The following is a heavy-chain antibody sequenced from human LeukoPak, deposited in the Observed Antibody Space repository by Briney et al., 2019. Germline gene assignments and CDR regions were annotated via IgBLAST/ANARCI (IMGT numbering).Heavy chain of an antibody. CDR1: GDSISSGSHY. V-gene: IGHV4-61*02. J-gene: IGHJ6*03. CDR2: IYSNGDT. D-gene: IGHD6-13*01. Sequence: SETLSLTCTVSGDSISSGSHYWSWIRQPAGKGLEWIGRIYSNGDTKYNPSLKSRVTISVDTSKNQFSLKLTSATAADTAVYYCASRHSKQQPYYYYMDIWGKGTTVTVSS. CDR3: ASRHSKQQPYYYYMDI.